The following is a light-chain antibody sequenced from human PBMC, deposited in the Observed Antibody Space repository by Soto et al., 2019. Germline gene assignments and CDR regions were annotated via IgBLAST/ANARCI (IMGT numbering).Light chain of an antibody. CDR2: AAY. Sequence: DIVLTPSPGTLSLSPGERATLSCRASQSVSSSNLAWYQQKPAQXPXILIYAAYRRAPGTPERFSGSGSGTDFTLAISRREPEDFAVYYCQLYGSSRTFGKRT. V-gene: IGKV3-20*01. CDR3: QLYGSSRT. J-gene: IGKJ1*01. CDR1: QSVSSSN.